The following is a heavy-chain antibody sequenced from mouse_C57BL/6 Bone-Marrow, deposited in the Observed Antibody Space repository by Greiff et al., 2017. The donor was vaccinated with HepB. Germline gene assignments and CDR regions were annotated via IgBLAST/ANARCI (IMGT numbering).Heavy chain of an antibody. Sequence: EVQVVESGPGLVKPSQTVFLTCTVTGISITTGNYRWSWIRQFPGNKLEWIGYIYYSGTITYNPSLTSRTTITRDTPKNQFFLEMNSLTAEDTATYYCAREETLLGHWYFDVWGTGTTVTVSS. V-gene: IGHV3-5*01. CDR2: IYYSGTI. CDR3: AREETLLGHWYFDV. J-gene: IGHJ1*03. CDR1: GISITTGNYR. D-gene: IGHD4-1*01.